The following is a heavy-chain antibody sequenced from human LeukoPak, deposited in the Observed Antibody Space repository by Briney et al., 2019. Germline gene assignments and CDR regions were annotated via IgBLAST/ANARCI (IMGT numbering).Heavy chain of an antibody. CDR2: IYGGGSS. CDR3: ARDGVESYCTSTSCPGVLDY. J-gene: IGHJ4*02. V-gene: IGHV3-66*01. Sequence: GSLRLSCAVSGFTVSTNYMSWVRQAPGKGLEWVSVIYGGGSSYFADSVKGRFIISRDNSKNTLYLQMNSLRAEDTAVYYCARDGVESYCTSTSCPGVLDYWGQGTLVTVS. CDR1: GFTVSTNY. D-gene: IGHD2-2*01.